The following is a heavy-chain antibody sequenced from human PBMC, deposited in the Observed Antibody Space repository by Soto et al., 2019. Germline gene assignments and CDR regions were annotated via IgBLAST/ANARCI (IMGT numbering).Heavy chain of an antibody. Sequence: SETLSLTCTVSGGSISSYYWSWIRQPAGKGLEWIGRIYTSGSTNYNPSLKSRVTMSVDTSKNQFSLKLSSVTAAGTAVYYCATYSGSARRDAFDIWGQGTMVTVSS. D-gene: IGHD3-10*01. V-gene: IGHV4-4*07. CDR2: IYTSGST. J-gene: IGHJ3*02. CDR1: GGSISSYY. CDR3: ATYSGSARRDAFDI.